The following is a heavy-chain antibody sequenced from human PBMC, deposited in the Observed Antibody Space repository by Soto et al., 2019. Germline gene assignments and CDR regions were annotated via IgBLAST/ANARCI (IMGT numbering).Heavy chain of an antibody. CDR1: GFTFSSSW. J-gene: IGHJ6*02. CDR3: ARDQQPYYYYGMDV. CDR2: SNSDGSST. V-gene: IGHV3-74*01. D-gene: IGHD6-13*01. Sequence: GGSLRLSCAASGFTFSSSWMHWVRQAPGRGLVWVSRSNSDGSSTSYADSVKGRFTISRDNAKNTLYLQMNSLRAEDTAVYYCARDQQPYYYYGMDVWGQGTTVTVSS.